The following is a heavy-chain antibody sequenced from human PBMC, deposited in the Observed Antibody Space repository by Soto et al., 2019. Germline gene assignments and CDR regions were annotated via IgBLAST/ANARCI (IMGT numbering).Heavy chain of an antibody. D-gene: IGHD6-19*01. J-gene: IGHJ4*02. V-gene: IGHV4-31*03. Sequence: QVELQESGPGLVKPSQTLSLTCTVSGGSISSGGYYWSWVRQHPGKGLEWIGYIYDSGSTYYNPSLKIRVTISIDTSKNQFSLKLTSVTAADTAVYYCASQATGWYPDYWGQGTLVTVSS. CDR2: IYDSGST. CDR3: ASQATGWYPDY. CDR1: GGSISSGGYY.